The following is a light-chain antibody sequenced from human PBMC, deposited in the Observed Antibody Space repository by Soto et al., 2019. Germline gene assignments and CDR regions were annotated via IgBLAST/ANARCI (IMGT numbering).Light chain of an antibody. Sequence: QLVLTQSPSASASLGASVKLTCTLSSGHSTYAIAWHQQQQEKGPRYLMKVNSDGSHSKGDGIPDRFSGSSSGAERSLTISSLQSEDEADYYCQTWGTGFHVVFGGGTKLTVL. CDR3: QTWGTGFHVV. J-gene: IGLJ2*01. CDR1: SGHSTYA. CDR2: VNSDGSH. V-gene: IGLV4-69*01.